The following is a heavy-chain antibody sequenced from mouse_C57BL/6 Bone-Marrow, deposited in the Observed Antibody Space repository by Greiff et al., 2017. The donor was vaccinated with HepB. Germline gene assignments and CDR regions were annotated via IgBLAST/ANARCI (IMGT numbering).Heavy chain of an antibody. D-gene: IGHD4-1*01. CDR2: IYPRSGNT. V-gene: IGHV1-81*01. CDR1: GYTFTSYG. CDR3: AREMLGRAMDY. Sequence: QVQLKESGAELARPGASVKLSCKASGYTFTSYGISWVKQRTGQGLEWIGEIYPRSGNTYYNEKVKGKATLTADKSSSTAYMELRSLTSEDSAVYFCAREMLGRAMDYWGQGTSVTVSS. J-gene: IGHJ4*01.